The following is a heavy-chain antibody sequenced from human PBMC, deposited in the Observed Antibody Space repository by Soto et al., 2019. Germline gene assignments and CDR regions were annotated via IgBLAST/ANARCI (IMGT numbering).Heavy chain of an antibody. CDR3: ARAVDIVVVVAARFDY. Sequence: SETLSLTCTVSGGSISSGGYYWSWIRQHPGKGLEWIGYIYYSGSTYYNPSLKSRVTISVDTSKNQFSLKLSSVTAADTAVYYCARAVDIVVVVAARFDYWGQGTLVTV. CDR2: IYYSGST. V-gene: IGHV4-31*03. J-gene: IGHJ4*02. D-gene: IGHD2-15*01. CDR1: GGSISSGGYY.